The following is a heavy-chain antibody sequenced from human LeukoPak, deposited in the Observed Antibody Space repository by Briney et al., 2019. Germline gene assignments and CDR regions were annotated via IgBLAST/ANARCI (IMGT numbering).Heavy chain of an antibody. Sequence: GGSLRLSCAGSGFTFSSYSMNWVRQAPGKGLEWVSYISGSGTISYADSVKGRFTISRDNAKNSLYLQLNSLRAEDTAVYYCARILYGSGSYGAFDYWGQGTVVTVSS. CDR2: ISGSGTI. CDR3: ARILYGSGSYGAFDY. D-gene: IGHD3-10*01. J-gene: IGHJ4*02. V-gene: IGHV3-48*04. CDR1: GFTFSSYS.